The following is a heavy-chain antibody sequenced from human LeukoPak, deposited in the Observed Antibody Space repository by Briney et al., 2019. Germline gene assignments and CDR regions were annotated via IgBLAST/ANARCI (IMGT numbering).Heavy chain of an antibody. J-gene: IGHJ4*02. CDR1: GFTFSSSW. Sequence: PGGSLRLSCAASGFTFSSSWMSWVRQAPGKGLDWVGFIRRKASGGATQYAASVKGRFTISRDDSKSIAYLQMNSLRTEDTAVYYCTRALASDYWGQGTLVTVSS. CDR3: TRALASDY. V-gene: IGHV3-49*04. CDR2: IRRKASGGAT.